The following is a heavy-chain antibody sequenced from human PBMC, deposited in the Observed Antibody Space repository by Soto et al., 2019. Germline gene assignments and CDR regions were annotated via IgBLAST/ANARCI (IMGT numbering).Heavy chain of an antibody. CDR2: IYYSGST. Sequence: PSETLSLTCTVSGGSIGSGDYYWSWIRQPPGKGLEWIGYIYYSGSTYYNPSLKSRVTISVDTSKNQFSLKLSSVTAAETAVYYCAREDDFWSGPNWGQGTLVTVSS. CDR3: AREDDFWSGPN. V-gene: IGHV4-30-4*01. J-gene: IGHJ4*02. D-gene: IGHD3-3*01. CDR1: GGSIGSGDYY.